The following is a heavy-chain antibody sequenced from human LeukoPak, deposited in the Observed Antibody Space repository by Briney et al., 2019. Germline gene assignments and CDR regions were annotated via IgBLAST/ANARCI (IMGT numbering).Heavy chain of an antibody. CDR1: GFTFSSYA. Sequence: PGGSLRLSCAASGFTFSSYAMSWVRQAPGKGLEWVSAISGSGGSTYYADSVKGRFTISRDNSKNTLYLRMNSLRAEDTAVYYCAKSVSGSGWAFLDYWGQGTLVTVSS. CDR3: AKSVSGSGWAFLDY. V-gene: IGHV3-23*01. CDR2: ISGSGGST. D-gene: IGHD6-19*01. J-gene: IGHJ4*02.